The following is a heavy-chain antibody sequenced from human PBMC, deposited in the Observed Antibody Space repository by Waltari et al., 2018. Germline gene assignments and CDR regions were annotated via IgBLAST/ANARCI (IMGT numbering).Heavy chain of an antibody. CDR1: GGSISRSSYY. Sequence: QLQLQESGPGLVKPSETLSLTCTVSGGSISRSSYYWGWIRQPPGKGLEWIGSIYYSGSTYYNPSLKSRVTISVDTSKNQFSLKLSSVTAADTAVYYCARTPGIAAAGPYYFDYWGQGTLVTVSS. CDR3: ARTPGIAAAGPYYFDY. CDR2: IYYSGST. J-gene: IGHJ4*02. V-gene: IGHV4-39*01. D-gene: IGHD6-13*01.